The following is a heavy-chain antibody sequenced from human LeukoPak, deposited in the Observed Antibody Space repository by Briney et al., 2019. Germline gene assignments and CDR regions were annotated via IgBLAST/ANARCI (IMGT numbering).Heavy chain of an antibody. J-gene: IGHJ4*02. Sequence: SETLSLTCTVSGGSISSSSYYWGWLRQPPGKGLEWIGSIYYSGSTYYNPSLKGRVTISVDTSKNEFSLKLSSVTAADTAVYYCAKHPSGYYYDHFDYWGQGTLVAVSS. V-gene: IGHV4-39*01. CDR3: AKHPSGYYYDHFDY. CDR1: GGSISSSSYY. D-gene: IGHD3-22*01. CDR2: IYYSGST.